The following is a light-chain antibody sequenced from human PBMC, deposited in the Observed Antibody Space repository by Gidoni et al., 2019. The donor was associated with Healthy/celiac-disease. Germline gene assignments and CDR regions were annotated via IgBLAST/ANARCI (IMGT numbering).Light chain of an antibody. CDR1: KSVSSY. CDR3: QQRSNWPLT. CDR2: EAS. Sequence: DTLSLAPGERDTLACRASKSVSSYLAWYQQKPGQAPRLLIYEASNRATGIPARFSGSGSGTDFTLTISSLEPEDFAVYYCQQRSNWPLTFGGGTKVEIK. J-gene: IGKJ4*01. V-gene: IGKV3-11*01.